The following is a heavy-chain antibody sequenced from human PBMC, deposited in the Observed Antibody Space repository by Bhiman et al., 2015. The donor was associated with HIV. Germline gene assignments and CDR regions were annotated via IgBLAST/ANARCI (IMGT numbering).Heavy chain of an antibody. J-gene: IGHJ1*01. CDR2: ITWNSGTL. CDR3: ARATTMIQYFQH. V-gene: IGHV3-9*01. CDR1: GFTFADYA. D-gene: IGHD3-22*01. Sequence: EVQLIESGGDLVQPGRSLRLSCAASGFTFADYALHWVRQAPGKGLEWVSGITWNSGTLGYADSVEGRFTISRDNAKNSLYLQMNSLRAEDTAVYYCARATTMIQYFQHWGQGTLVTVSS.